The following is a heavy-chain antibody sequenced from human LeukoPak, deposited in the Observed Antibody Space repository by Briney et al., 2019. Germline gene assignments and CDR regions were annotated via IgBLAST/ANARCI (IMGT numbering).Heavy chain of an antibody. J-gene: IGHJ6*02. Sequence: ASVKVSCKASGYTFTSYGISWVRQAPGQGLEWIGWISAYNGNTNYAQKLQGRVTMTTDTSTSTAYMELRSLRSDDTAVYYCARDHYCSGGSCSWGPGNYYYYYGMDVWGQGTTVTVSS. D-gene: IGHD2-15*01. CDR3: ARDHYCSGGSCSWGPGNYYYYYGMDV. V-gene: IGHV1-18*01. CDR2: ISAYNGNT. CDR1: GYTFTSYG.